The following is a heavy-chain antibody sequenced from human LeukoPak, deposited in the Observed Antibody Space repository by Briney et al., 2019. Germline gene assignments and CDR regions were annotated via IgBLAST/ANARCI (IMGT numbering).Heavy chain of an antibody. CDR2: ISGSGGTT. CDR3: AKDTSGSTSYSYHYGMDV. Sequence: GGSLGLSCVTSGFTFSSYAMSWVRQAPGKGLEWVSVISGSGGTTYYADSVKGRFTISRDNSKGTLYLQMNSLRAEDTAVYYCAKDTSGSTSYSYHYGMDVWGQGTTVTVSS. D-gene: IGHD1-26*01. V-gene: IGHV3-23*01. CDR1: GFTFSSYA. J-gene: IGHJ6*02.